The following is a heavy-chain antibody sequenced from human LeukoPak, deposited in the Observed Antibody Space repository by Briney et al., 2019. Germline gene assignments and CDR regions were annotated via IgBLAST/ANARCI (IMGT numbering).Heavy chain of an antibody. CDR3: AREGSSIAAAGTGWFDP. Sequence: ASVKVSCKASGYTFTGYYMHWVRQVPGQGLEWMGWINPNSGGTNYAQKFQGRVTMTRDTSISTAYMELSRLRSDDTAVYYCAREGSSIAAAGTGWFDPWGQGTLVTVSS. J-gene: IGHJ5*02. V-gene: IGHV1-2*02. CDR1: GYTFTGYY. D-gene: IGHD6-13*01. CDR2: INPNSGGT.